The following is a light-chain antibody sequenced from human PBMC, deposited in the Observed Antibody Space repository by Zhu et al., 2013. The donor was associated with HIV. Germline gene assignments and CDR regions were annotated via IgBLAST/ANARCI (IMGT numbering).Light chain of an antibody. CDR1: QSVERD. CDR3: QHYDSSSLT. Sequence: TQSPATLSVSPGDRGTLSCRASQSVERDLAWNQQKPGQAPKLLIYGASTRATGIPARFSGSGSGTEFTLTISRLEPEDFVVFYCQHYDSSSLTFGGGTKVEIK. J-gene: IGKJ4*01. V-gene: IGKV3-15*01. CDR2: GAS.